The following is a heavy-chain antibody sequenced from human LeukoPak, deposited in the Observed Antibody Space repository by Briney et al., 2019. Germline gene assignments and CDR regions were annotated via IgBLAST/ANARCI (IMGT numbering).Heavy chain of an antibody. D-gene: IGHD6-6*01. J-gene: IGHJ4*02. CDR2: IYYSGST. CDR1: GGSISSSNYY. Sequence: SETLSLTCTVSGGSISSSNYYWGWIRQPPGKGLELVGPIYYSGSTYYNPSLRSRVTISADTSKNQFSLKLSAVTVADTAVYYCARSYSISFDYWGQGTLVTVSS. CDR3: ARSYSISFDY. V-gene: IGHV4-39*01.